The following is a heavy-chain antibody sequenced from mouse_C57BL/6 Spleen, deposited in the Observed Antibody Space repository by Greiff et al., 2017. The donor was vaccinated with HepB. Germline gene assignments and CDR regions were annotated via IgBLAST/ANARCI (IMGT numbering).Heavy chain of an antibody. V-gene: IGHV1-18*01. Sequence: VQLKQSGPELVKPGASVKIPCKASGYTFTDYNMDWVKQSHGKSLEWIGDINPNNGGTIYNQKFKGKATLTVDKSSSTAYMELRSLTSEDTAVYYCARGVPGVVFDYWGQGTTLTVSS. CDR3: ARGVPGVVFDY. CDR2: INPNNGGT. D-gene: IGHD1-1*01. J-gene: IGHJ2*01. CDR1: GYTFTDYN.